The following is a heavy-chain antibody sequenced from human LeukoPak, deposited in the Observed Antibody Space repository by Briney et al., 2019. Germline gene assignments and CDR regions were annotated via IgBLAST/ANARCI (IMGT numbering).Heavy chain of an antibody. CDR1: GYTLSELS. D-gene: IGHD3-3*01. Sequence: ASVTVSCKVSGYTLSELSMHWVRQSPGKGLEWMGGFDVAETDTIYAQKFQGRVTMTEDTSTDTAYMELNSLSSEDTAVYYCSSSGVEEWQGLHFWGQGTLVTVSS. V-gene: IGHV1-24*01. J-gene: IGHJ4*02. CDR3: SSSGVEEWQGLHF. CDR2: FDVAETDT.